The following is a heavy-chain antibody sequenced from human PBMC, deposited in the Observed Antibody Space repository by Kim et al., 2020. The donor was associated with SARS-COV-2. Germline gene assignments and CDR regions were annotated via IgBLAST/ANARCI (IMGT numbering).Heavy chain of an antibody. D-gene: IGHD6-13*01. CDR2: IIPIFGTA. CDR3: ARAVYSSSSGPNWFDP. J-gene: IGHJ5*02. CDR1: GGTFSSYA. V-gene: IGHV1-69*13. Sequence: SVKVSCKASGGTFSSYAISWVRQAPGQGLEWMGGIIPIFGTANYAQKFQGRVTITADESTSTAYMELSSLRSEDTAVYYCARAVYSSSSGPNWFDPWCQGTLVTVPS.